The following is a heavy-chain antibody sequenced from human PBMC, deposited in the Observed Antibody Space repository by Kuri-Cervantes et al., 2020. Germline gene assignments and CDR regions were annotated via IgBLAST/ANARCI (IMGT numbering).Heavy chain of an antibody. CDR2: MNPNSGNT. Sequence: ASVKVSCKASGYTFTSYDINWVRQATGQGLEWMGWMNPNSGNTGYTQKFQGRVTMTRNTSISTAYMELSSLRSEDTAVYYCARTYGTTVTMDAFDIWGQGTMVTVSS. J-gene: IGHJ3*02. CDR1: GYTFTSYD. D-gene: IGHD4-17*01. CDR3: ARTYGTTVTMDAFDI. V-gene: IGHV1-8*01.